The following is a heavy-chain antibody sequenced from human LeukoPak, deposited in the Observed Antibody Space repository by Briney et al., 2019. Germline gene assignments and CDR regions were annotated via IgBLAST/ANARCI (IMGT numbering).Heavy chain of an antibody. D-gene: IGHD3-10*01. CDR1: GYSISSGHY. Sequence: SETLSLTCTVSGYSISSGHYWGWIRQPPGKGLEWIGSIYHSGSTYYNPSLKSRVTISVDTSKNQFSLKLSSVTAADTAVYYCARDRGELWGQGTLVTVSS. CDR2: IYHSGST. V-gene: IGHV4-38-2*02. CDR3: ARDRGEL. J-gene: IGHJ4*02.